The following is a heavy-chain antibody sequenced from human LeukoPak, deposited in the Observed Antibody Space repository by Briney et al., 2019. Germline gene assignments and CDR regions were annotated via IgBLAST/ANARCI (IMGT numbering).Heavy chain of an antibody. D-gene: IGHD6-19*01. CDR3: AREKGIVAGLYYYYGMDV. Sequence: SETLSLTCTVSGGSISSYYWSWIRQPPGKGLEWIGYIYYSGSTNYNPSLKSRVTISVDTSKNQFSLKLSSVTAADTAVYCCAREKGIVAGLYYYYGMDVWGQGTTVTVSS. V-gene: IGHV4-59*01. CDR2: IYYSGST. J-gene: IGHJ6*02. CDR1: GGSISSYY.